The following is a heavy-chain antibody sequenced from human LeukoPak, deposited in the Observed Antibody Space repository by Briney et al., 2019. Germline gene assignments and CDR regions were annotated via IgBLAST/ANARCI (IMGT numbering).Heavy chain of an antibody. V-gene: IGHV3-53*01. CDR3: ARYRITMIVGAFDI. J-gene: IGHJ3*02. CDR1: GGSISSYY. D-gene: IGHD3-22*01. CDR2: IYSGGST. Sequence: ETLSLTCTVSGGSISSYYWSWVRQAPGKGLEWVSVIYSGGSTYYADSVKGRFTISRDNSKNTLYLQMNSLRAEDTAVYYCARYRITMIVGAFDIWAKGQWSPSLQ.